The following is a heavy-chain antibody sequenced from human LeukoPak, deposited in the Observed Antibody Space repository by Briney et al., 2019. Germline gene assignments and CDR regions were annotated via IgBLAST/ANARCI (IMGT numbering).Heavy chain of an antibody. V-gene: IGHV3-21*01. CDR1: GFSFSSYN. J-gene: IGHJ4*02. Sequence: GGSLRLSCAASGFSFSSYNMNWVRQAPGKGLEWVSSITTSSTYTFYADSVKGRFTISRDNAKNSLYLQMNSLRAEDTAVYYCARGSIAVAGDYWGQGTLVTVSS. CDR3: ARGSIAVAGDY. CDR2: ITTSSTYT. D-gene: IGHD6-19*01.